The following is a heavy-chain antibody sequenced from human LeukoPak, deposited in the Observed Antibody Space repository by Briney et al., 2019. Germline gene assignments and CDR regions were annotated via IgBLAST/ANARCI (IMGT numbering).Heavy chain of an antibody. CDR3: ARGGSYLSAFDI. V-gene: IGHV3-53*01. D-gene: IGHD1-26*01. CDR1: LFSVSSNY. Sequence: VGSLRLSCAQSLFSVSSNYTSAVRQAPGEGLEWVSIIYSGGSTFYADSVKGRFTISRDNSKNTLYLQMNSLRAEDTAVYYCARGGSYLSAFDIWGQGTMVTVSS. CDR2: IYSGGST. J-gene: IGHJ3*02.